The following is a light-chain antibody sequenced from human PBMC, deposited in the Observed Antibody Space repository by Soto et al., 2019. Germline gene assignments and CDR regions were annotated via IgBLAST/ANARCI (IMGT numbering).Light chain of an antibody. CDR3: SSYTTTSSYV. CDR1: SNDIGRYKY. CDR2: DVS. V-gene: IGLV2-14*03. J-gene: IGLJ1*01. Sequence: QSVLTQPASVSGSPGESITISCAGTSNDIGRYKYVSWYQQHPGKAPRLIIYDVSNRPSGVSNRFSGSKSGNTASLTISGLQLEDETDYYCSSYTTTSSYVFGTGTKLTVL.